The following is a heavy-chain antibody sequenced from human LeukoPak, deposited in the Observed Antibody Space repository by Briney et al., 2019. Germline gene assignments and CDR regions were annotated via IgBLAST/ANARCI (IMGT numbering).Heavy chain of an antibody. V-gene: IGHV4-39*07. J-gene: IGHJ6*02. Sequence: SETLSLTCTVSGGSVSSRSYYWGWIRQPPGKGLEWIGIIDYSGDTHCSPSLKSRVTTSVDTSKNQFSLKLSSVTAADTAVYYCARVSSGYFYGMDVWGQGTTVTVSS. CDR1: GGSVSSRSYY. D-gene: IGHD2-15*01. CDR2: IDYSGDT. CDR3: ARVSSGYFYGMDV.